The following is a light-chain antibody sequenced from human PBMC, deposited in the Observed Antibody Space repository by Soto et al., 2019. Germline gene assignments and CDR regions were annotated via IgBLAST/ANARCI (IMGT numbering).Light chain of an antibody. V-gene: IGKV1-33*01. CDR3: QQYNSMLS. CDR2: DAS. Sequence: DIQMTQSPSSLSASVGDRVTIACQSSHDVSRNLNWFQQKPGEAPKLPIYDASNLERGVPSRFSASGSGTDFTFTISSMQPEDVATDYCQQYNSMLSFGGGTEIELK. CDR1: HDVSRN. J-gene: IGKJ4*01.